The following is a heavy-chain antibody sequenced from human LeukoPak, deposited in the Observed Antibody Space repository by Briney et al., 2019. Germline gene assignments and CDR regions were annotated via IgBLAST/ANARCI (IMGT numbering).Heavy chain of an antibody. CDR3: ARGGGVDILTGFQY. J-gene: IGHJ4*02. V-gene: IGHV1-69*04. CDR1: GGTFTNYA. Sequence: GASVKVSCKASGGTFTNYAINWVRQAPGQGLEWMGRIIPILVVTNYAQKFQGRVTITADQFTSTAYMELSSLRSEGTRVYYCARGGGVDILTGFQYWGQGTLVTVSS. CDR2: IIPILVVT. D-gene: IGHD3-9*01.